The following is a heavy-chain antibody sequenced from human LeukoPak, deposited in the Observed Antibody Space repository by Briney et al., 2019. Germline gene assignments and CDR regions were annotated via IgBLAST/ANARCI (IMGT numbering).Heavy chain of an antibody. CDR2: IYPGDSDT. CDR3: ARAIAYGSGSYDYYYGMDV. J-gene: IGHJ6*02. CDR1: GFNFTSYW. V-gene: IGHV5-51*01. Sequence: PGASLQISCKGSGFNFTSYWIGWVRPVPGKGLEWMGIIYPGDSDTRYSPSFQGQVTISADKSISTAYLQWSSLKASDTAMYYCARAIAYGSGSYDYYYGMDVWGQGTTVTVSS. D-gene: IGHD3-10*01.